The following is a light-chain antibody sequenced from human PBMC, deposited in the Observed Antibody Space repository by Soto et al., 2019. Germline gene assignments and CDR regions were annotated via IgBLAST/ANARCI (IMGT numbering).Light chain of an antibody. CDR2: GDI. Sequence: QSVLTQPPSVSGAPGQRVSISCTGTSSNIGAGYDVHWYQHLPGTAPKLLIFGDINRPSGVPDRFSGSKSGTSASLAITGLQAEDEADYYCLSYDSSLSISVFGGGTKVTVL. J-gene: IGLJ2*01. CDR3: LSYDSSLSISV. CDR1: SSNIGAGYD. V-gene: IGLV1-40*01.